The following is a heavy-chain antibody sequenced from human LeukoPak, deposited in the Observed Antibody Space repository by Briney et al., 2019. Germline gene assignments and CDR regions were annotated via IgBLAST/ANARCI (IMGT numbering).Heavy chain of an antibody. CDR2: INHSGST. Sequence: SETLSLTCAVYGGSFSGYYWSWIRQPPGKGLEWIGEINHSGSTNYNPSLKSRVTISVDTSKNQFSLKLSSVTAADTAVYYCAGPLYYYDSSGYYYPFGYWGQGTLVTVSS. D-gene: IGHD3-22*01. V-gene: IGHV4-34*01. CDR3: AGPLYYYDSSGYYYPFGY. J-gene: IGHJ4*02. CDR1: GGSFSGYY.